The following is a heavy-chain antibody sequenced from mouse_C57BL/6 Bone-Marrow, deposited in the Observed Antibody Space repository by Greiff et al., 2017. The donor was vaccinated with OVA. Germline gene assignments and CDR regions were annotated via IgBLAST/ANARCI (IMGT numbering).Heavy chain of an antibody. CDR1: GYSITSGYY. Sequence: EVKLQESGPGLVKPSQSLSLTCSVTGYSITSGYYWNWIRQFPGNKLEWMGYISYDGSNNYNTSLKNRTSITRDTSKNQFFLKLNSVTTEDTATYYCARGYDGYYWFAYWGQGTLVTVSA. D-gene: IGHD2-3*01. V-gene: IGHV3-6*01. J-gene: IGHJ3*01. CDR3: ARGYDGYYWFAY. CDR2: ISYDGSN.